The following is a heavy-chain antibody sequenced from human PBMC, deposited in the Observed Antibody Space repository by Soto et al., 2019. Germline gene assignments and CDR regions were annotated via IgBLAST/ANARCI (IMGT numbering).Heavy chain of an antibody. CDR2: IYYSGST. D-gene: IGHD2-2*01. V-gene: IGHV4-59*01. J-gene: IGHJ5*02. CDR3: AGCYCSSTSCHNWFDP. Sequence: PSETLSLTCTVSGGSISSYYWSWIRQPPGKGLEWIGYIYYSGSTNYNPSLKSRVTISVDTSKNQFSLKLSSVTAADTAVYYCAGCYCSSTSCHNWFDPWGQGTLVPVSS. CDR1: GGSISSYY.